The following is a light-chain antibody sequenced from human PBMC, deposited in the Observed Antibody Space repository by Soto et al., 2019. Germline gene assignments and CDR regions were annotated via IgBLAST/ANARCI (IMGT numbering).Light chain of an antibody. CDR1: QSVSSN. CDR2: GAS. J-gene: IGKJ1*01. CDR3: QQYNNWPPWT. V-gene: IGKV3-15*01. Sequence: EIVMTQSPATLSVSPGERATLSCRASQSVSSNLAWYQEKPGQAPRLLIYGASTRATGIPARFSGSGSGTEFTLTISSLQSEDCGVYYCQQYNNWPPWTFGQGTKVEIK.